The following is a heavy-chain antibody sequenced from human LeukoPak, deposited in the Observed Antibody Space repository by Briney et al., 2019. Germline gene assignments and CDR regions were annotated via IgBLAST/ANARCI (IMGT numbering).Heavy chain of an antibody. CDR2: ISGDGRDT. CDR3: AKNYDILTSSNWFDP. D-gene: IGHD3-9*01. Sequence: GGSLRLSCAASGFSFSSFGMSWVRQAPGRGLQWVSSISGDGRDTFYADSVKGRFTVSRDNSKNTLYLQMNSLRAEDTAVYYCAKNYDILTSSNWFDPWGQGTLVTVSS. CDR1: GFSFSSFG. J-gene: IGHJ5*02. V-gene: IGHV3-23*01.